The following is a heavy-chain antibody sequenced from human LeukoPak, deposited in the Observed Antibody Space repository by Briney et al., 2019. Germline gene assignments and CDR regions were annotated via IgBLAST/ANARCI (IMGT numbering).Heavy chain of an antibody. D-gene: IGHD3-22*01. Sequence: GGSLRLSCAASGFTFTSYAMSWVRQAPGKGLEWVSTISGSGGSTYYADSVKGRFAISRDNSKNTLYLQMNSLRAEDTAVYYCAKGPYYDSSGYSLRYYYMDVWGKGTTVTVSS. CDR2: ISGSGGST. CDR1: GFTFTSYA. CDR3: AKGPYYDSSGYSLRYYYMDV. J-gene: IGHJ6*03. V-gene: IGHV3-23*01.